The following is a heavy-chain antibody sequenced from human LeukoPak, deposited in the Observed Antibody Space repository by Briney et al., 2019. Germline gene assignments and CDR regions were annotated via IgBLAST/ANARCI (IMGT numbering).Heavy chain of an antibody. Sequence: PGGSLRLPCVAFGFTFSSYGMHWVRQAPGKGPEWVAVISYDGSDRYYANFVKGRFTISRDNSKNTLFLQTNSMRPEDTAVYYCAKGVSRGVDPTGLEYWGQGTLVTVSS. J-gene: IGHJ4*02. CDR1: GFTFSSYG. D-gene: IGHD1-1*01. CDR3: AKGVSRGVDPTGLEY. CDR2: ISYDGSDR. V-gene: IGHV3-30*18.